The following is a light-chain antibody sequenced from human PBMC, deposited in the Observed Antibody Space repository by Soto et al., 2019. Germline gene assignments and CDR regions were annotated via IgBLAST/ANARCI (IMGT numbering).Light chain of an antibody. Sequence: QSALTQPPSASGSPGQSVTISCTGTSSDVGGYNNVSWYQQHPGKAPKLMIYEVSKRPSGVPDRFSGSKSGNTASLTVSGLQAEDEAEYYCSSYAGSNNRVFGGGTQLTVL. J-gene: IGLJ7*01. V-gene: IGLV2-8*01. CDR3: SSYAGSNNRV. CDR2: EVS. CDR1: SSDVGGYNN.